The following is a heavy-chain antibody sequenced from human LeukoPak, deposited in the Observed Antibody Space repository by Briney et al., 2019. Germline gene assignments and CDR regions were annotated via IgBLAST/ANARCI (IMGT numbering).Heavy chain of an antibody. V-gene: IGHV3-48*01. Sequence: GGSLRLSCAASGFTFSSYSMNWVRQAPGKGLKWVSYISSSSSTIYYADSVKGRFTISRDNAKNSLYLQMNSLRAEDTAVYYCARDFRYYYDSSGCWGQGTLVTVSS. CDR1: GFTFSSYS. J-gene: IGHJ4*02. CDR3: ARDFRYYYDSSGC. CDR2: ISSSSSTI. D-gene: IGHD3-22*01.